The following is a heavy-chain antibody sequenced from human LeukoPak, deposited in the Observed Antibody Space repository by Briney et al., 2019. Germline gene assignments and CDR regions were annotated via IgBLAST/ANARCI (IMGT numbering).Heavy chain of an antibody. Sequence: ASVKVSCKASGYTFTSYDINWVRQATGQGLEWMGWMNPNSGNTGYAQKFQGRVTITRNTSISTAYMELSSLRSEDTAVYYCARAPRYYDSSGYYYGAFDIWGQGTMVTVSS. CDR3: ARAPRYYDSSGYYYGAFDI. V-gene: IGHV1-8*03. D-gene: IGHD3-22*01. J-gene: IGHJ3*02. CDR1: GYTFTSYD. CDR2: MNPNSGNT.